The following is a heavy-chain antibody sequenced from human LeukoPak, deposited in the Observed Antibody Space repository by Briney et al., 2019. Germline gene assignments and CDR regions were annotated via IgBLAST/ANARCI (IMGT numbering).Heavy chain of an antibody. Sequence: AGTLSLSCQASGCSISSITYYWAWMRQARGQGRAWIGSMYYSDTTSSNSSLDRRVTISLDTSRTQVSLNVNSVTAADTVVYFCARGTGMTPHPVDYWGQGTLVTVSS. CDR3: ARGTGMTPHPVDY. V-gene: IGHV4-39*07. J-gene: IGHJ4*01. CDR2: MYYSDTT. CDR1: GCSISSITYY.